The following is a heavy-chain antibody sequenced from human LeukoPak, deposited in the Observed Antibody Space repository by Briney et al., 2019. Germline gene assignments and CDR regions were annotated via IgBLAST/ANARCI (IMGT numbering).Heavy chain of an antibody. CDR1: GGSISSSSYY. D-gene: IGHD4-23*01. V-gene: IGHV4-61*02. CDR3: AGSRGNLRYNWFDP. Sequence: PSETLSLTCTVSGGSISSSSYYWSWIRQPAGKGLEWIGRIYTSGSTNYNPSLKSRVAISVDASKNQFSLKLSSVTAADTAVYYCAGSRGNLRYNWFDPWGQGTLVTVSS. CDR2: IYTSGST. J-gene: IGHJ5*02.